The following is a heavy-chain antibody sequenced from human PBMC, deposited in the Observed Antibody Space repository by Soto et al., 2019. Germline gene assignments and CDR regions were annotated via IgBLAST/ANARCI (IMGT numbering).Heavy chain of an antibody. D-gene: IGHD2-2*01. J-gene: IGHJ4*02. CDR3: ASSLPAYYSYHKLPFDY. Sequence: SETLSLTCIASGVFISSNSLYWGRIGQPPGKGLEWIGSIYYSGSTYYNPSLKSRVTISVDTSKNQFSLKLSSVTAADTAVYYCASSLPAYYSYHKLPFDYWGQGTPVTVSS. CDR1: GVFISSNSLY. CDR2: IYYSGST. V-gene: IGHV4-39*01.